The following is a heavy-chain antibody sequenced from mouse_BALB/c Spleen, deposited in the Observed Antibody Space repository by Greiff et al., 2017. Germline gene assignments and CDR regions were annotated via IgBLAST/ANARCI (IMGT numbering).Heavy chain of an antibody. CDR1: GYAFTNYL. V-gene: IGHV1-54*03. J-gene: IGHJ4*01. CDR2: INPGSGGT. D-gene: IGHD2-4*01. Sequence: VMLVESGAELVRPGTSVKVSCKASGYAFTNYLIEWVKQRPGQGLEWIGVINPGSGGTNYNEKFKGKATLTADKSSSTAYMQLSSLTSDDSAVYFCARSMITYAMDYWGQGTSVTVSS. CDR3: ARSMITYAMDY.